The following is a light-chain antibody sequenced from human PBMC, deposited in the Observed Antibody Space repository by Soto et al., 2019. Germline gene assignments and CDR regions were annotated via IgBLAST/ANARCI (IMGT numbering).Light chain of an antibody. V-gene: IGKV1-5*01. Sequence: DIQMTRSPSTLSASILDIVTITFLASESIRTWLAWYQHKPGKAPKFLIYDASSLESGVPSRFSGSGSGTEFTLTISNLQPDDFATYFCQQYNNYPRTFGQGTKVDIK. J-gene: IGKJ1*01. CDR3: QQYNNYPRT. CDR1: ESIRTW. CDR2: DAS.